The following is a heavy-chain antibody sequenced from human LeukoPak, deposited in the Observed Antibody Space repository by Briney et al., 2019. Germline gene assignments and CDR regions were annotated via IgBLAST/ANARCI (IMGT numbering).Heavy chain of an antibody. CDR1: GFTFSKYY. CDR3: ARESANDYGDNHAGACLDY. J-gene: IGHJ4*02. Sequence: GGSLRLSCAASGFTFSKYYMSWIRQAPGKGLEWVSYISSTGSTIYYADSVKGRFTISRDNAKNSLYLQMNSLRAADTAVYYCARESANDYGDNHAGACLDYWGQGNLVTVSS. CDR2: ISSTGSTI. D-gene: IGHD4-17*01. V-gene: IGHV3-11*01.